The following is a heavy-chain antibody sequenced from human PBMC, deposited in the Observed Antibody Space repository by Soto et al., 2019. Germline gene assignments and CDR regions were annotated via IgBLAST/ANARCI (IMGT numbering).Heavy chain of an antibody. CDR1: GGSISSSSYY. CDR3: ARHSSIAVALVASDI. CDR2: IYYSGST. J-gene: IGHJ3*02. V-gene: IGHV4-39*01. Sequence: SETLSLTCTVSGGSISSSSYYWGWIRQPPGKGLEWIGSIYYSGSTYYNQSLKSRVTISVDTSKNQFSLKLSSVTAADTAVYFCARHSSIAVALVASDIWGQGTMVTVSS. D-gene: IGHD6-19*01.